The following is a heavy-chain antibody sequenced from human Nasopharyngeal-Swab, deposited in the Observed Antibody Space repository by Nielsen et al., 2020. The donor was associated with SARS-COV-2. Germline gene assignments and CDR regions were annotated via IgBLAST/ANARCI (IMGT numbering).Heavy chain of an antibody. V-gene: IGHV4-39*01. CDR2: IYYSGST. J-gene: IGHJ4*02. CDR3: ARHDHTIVRAIDY. Sequence: SETLSLTCTVSGGSISSGGYYWSWIRQPPGKGLEWIGSIYYSGSTYYNPSLKSRVTISVDTSKNQFSLKLSSVTAADTAVYYCARHDHTIVRAIDYWGQGTLVTVSS. CDR1: GGSISSGGYY. D-gene: IGHD3-3*01.